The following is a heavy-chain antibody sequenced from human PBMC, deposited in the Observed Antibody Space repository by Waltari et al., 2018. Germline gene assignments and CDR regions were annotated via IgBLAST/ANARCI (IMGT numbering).Heavy chain of an antibody. Sequence: QVQLQESGPGLVKPSETLSLTCTVSGGSISSPYWRWIRQPPGKGLEWIGYIYYSGSTNYNPSLKSRVTISVDTSKNQFSLKLSSVTAADTAVYYCAIGYSGYGIFDYWGQGTLVTVSS. CDR1: GGSISSPY. V-gene: IGHV4-59*11. CDR3: AIGYSGYGIFDY. J-gene: IGHJ4*02. D-gene: IGHD5-12*01. CDR2: IYYSGST.